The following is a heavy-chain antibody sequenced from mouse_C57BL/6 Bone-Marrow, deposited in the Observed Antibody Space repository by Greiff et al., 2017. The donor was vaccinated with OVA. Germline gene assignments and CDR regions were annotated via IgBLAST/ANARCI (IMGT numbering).Heavy chain of an antibody. CDR1: GFTFSSYA. J-gene: IGHJ3*01. D-gene: IGHD2-1*01. V-gene: IGHV5-4*01. CDR3: ARDQAHYYASFAD. Sequence: DVKLVESGGGLVKPGGSLKLSCAASGFTFSSYAMSWVRQTPEKRLEWVATISDGGSYTYYPDNVKGRFTISRDNAKNNLYLQMSHLKSEDTAMYYCARDQAHYYASFADWGQGTLVTVSA. CDR2: ISDGGSYT.